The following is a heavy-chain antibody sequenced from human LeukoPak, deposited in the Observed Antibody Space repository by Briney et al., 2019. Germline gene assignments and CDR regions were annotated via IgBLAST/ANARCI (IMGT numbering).Heavy chain of an antibody. Sequence: GGSLRLSCTASGFTFGDYAMSWVRQAPGKGLEWVGFIRSKAYGGTTEYAASVKGRFTISRDDSKSIAYLQMNSLRAEDTAVYYCARADLMATLNRDWGQGTLVTVSS. J-gene: IGHJ4*02. CDR1: GFTFGDYA. CDR2: IRSKAYGGTT. D-gene: IGHD5-24*01. CDR3: ARADLMATLNRD. V-gene: IGHV3-49*04.